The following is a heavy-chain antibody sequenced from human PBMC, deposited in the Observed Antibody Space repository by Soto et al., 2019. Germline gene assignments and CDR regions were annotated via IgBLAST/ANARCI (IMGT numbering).Heavy chain of an antibody. Sequence: QVHLVEPGGGVVQPGRSLRLSCAASGFTFSTYGMHWVRQAPGKGLEWVALIWNHGREDSYADSVKGRFTISRDNSKNTLWLQMNSLRADDTAVYYCVRGPWLVGDITSFDYWGQGSLVTVSS. J-gene: IGHJ4*02. V-gene: IGHV3-33*01. CDR2: IWNHGRED. CDR1: GFTFSTYG. CDR3: VRGPWLVGDITSFDY. D-gene: IGHD3-10*01.